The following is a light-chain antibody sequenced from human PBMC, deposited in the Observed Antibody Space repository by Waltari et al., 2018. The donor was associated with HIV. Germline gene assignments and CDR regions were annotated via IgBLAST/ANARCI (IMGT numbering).Light chain of an antibody. J-gene: IGLJ1*01. CDR3: SSYTSSNTLV. CDR1: SSDIGDYTY. V-gene: IGLV2-14*01. Sequence: QSALTQPASVSGSPGQSITISCTATSSDIGDYTYISCYQHHPGTAPKLMVYEGSNRHSVVSNRCSGSKSGNTASLTIAGLQAEDEADYYCSSYTSSNTLVFGTGTKVTVL. CDR2: EGS.